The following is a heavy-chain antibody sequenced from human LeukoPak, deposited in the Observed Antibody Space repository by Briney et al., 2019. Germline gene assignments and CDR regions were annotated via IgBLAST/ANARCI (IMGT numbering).Heavy chain of an antibody. CDR1: GFTFSSYA. CDR2: ISTSGSTI. D-gene: IGHD2-21*02. CDR3: ARPDCSGDCYQPLD. J-gene: IGHJ4*02. V-gene: IGHV3-48*01. Sequence: GGSLRLSCATSGFTFSSYAMNWVRQAPGKGLEWFSYISTSGSTIYYAESVKGRFTVSRDNAKNSLYLQMNSLRAEDTAVYYCARPDCSGDCYQPLDWGQGTLVTVSS.